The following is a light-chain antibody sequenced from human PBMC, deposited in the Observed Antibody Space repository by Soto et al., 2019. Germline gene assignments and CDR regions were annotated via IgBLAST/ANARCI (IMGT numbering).Light chain of an antibody. V-gene: IGKV1-17*01. J-gene: IGKJ1*01. CDR1: LDIRNE. CDR2: DAS. Sequence: IQVTQSPSSLSASVGDRVTITCRASLDIRNELDWYQQKPGKAPKRLIYDASTLQDWVPSRFSGDGSGTEFTLTSSTLKSEDFPTYFCIQHKSYPWTFGQGTKVDIK. CDR3: IQHKSYPWT.